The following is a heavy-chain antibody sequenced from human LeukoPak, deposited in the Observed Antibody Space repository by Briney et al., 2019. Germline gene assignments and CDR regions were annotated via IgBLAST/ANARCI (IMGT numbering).Heavy chain of an antibody. CDR2: INGDGTIT. CDR3: SRSQFDY. CDR1: GFAFSSYW. V-gene: IGHV3-74*03. J-gene: IGHJ4*02. Sequence: GGSLRLSCAASGFAFSSYWMLWVRQAPGKGLVWVSRINGDGTITTYADSLKGRLTISRDNTKNILYLEMNNLRAEDTAIYYCSRSQFDYWGQGILVTVSS.